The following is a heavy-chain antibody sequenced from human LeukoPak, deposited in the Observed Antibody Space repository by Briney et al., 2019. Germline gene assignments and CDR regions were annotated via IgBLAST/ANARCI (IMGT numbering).Heavy chain of an antibody. V-gene: IGHV3-23*01. J-gene: IGHJ6*03. CDR2: ISGSGGSA. Sequence: GGSLRLSCAASGFTFTSYSMNWVRQAPGKGLEWVSAISGSGGSAYYADFVKGRFTISRDNSKSTLYLQMNNLRADDTAVYYCAKVLLRALDYMDVWGKGTTVTVSS. D-gene: IGHD2-15*01. CDR3: AKVLLRALDYMDV. CDR1: GFTFTSYS.